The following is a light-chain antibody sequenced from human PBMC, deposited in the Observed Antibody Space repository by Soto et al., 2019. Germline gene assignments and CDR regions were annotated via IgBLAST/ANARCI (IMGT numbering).Light chain of an antibody. J-gene: IGKJ2*01. CDR1: QSVGSN. Sequence: TQSPGPLSLSPGGSATLSCRASQSVGSNLAWYQQKPGQAPRLLIYGASTRATGTPTRFSGSGSGTDFTLSISSLQSEDFAVYYCQEYTDWSSTFGQGTKVDIK. CDR3: QEYTDWSST. V-gene: IGKV3-15*01. CDR2: GAS.